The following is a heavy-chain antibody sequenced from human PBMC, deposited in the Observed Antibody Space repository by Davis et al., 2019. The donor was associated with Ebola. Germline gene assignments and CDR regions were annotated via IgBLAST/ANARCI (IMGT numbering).Heavy chain of an antibody. Sequence: MPSETLSLTCTVSAGSMSPYYWSWIRQPPGKGLEWIGYIYYSGSTNYNPSLKSRVTISVDTSKNRFSLMLSSVTAADTAVYYCARAYGVWFDPWGQGTLVTVSS. CDR2: IYYSGST. CDR3: ARAYGVWFDP. J-gene: IGHJ5*02. CDR1: AGSMSPYY. D-gene: IGHD4-17*01. V-gene: IGHV4-59*12.